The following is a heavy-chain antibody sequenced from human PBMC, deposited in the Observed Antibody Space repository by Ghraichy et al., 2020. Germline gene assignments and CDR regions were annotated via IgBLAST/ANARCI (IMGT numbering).Heavy chain of an antibody. V-gene: IGHV4-39*01. Sequence: SQTPSLTCTVSGAFISTDSQYWGWIRQPPGKGLEWVGSVHYSGSTYFNPSLKSRVTISVDTSKNQFSLDVGSVTAADTAVYYCARHRPAGTYPPGSFWGQGTLVTVSS. D-gene: IGHD1-26*01. CDR3: ARHRPAGTYPPGSF. CDR1: GAFISTDSQY. J-gene: IGHJ4*02. CDR2: VHYSGST.